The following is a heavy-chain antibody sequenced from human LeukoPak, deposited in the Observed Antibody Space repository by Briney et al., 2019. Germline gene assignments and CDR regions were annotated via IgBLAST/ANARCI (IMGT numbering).Heavy chain of an antibody. CDR1: GFTLSNYW. CDR2: INSDGRST. CDR3: ARGLQRGAAANYYGMDV. D-gene: IGHD2-2*01. Sequence: PGGSLRLSCAASGFTLSNYWMHWVRQAPGKGLVWVSRINSDGRSTSQADSVKGRFTISRDNAKSTLYLQMNSLRSEDTAVYYCARGLQRGAAANYYGMDVWGQGTTVTVSS. V-gene: IGHV3-74*01. J-gene: IGHJ6*02.